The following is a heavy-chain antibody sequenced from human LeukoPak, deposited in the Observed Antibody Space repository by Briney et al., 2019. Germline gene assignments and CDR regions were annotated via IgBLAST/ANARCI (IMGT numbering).Heavy chain of an antibody. Sequence: GSLRLSCAASGFTFSSYVMSWVRQPPGKGLEWIGEIYHSGSTNYNPSLKSRVTISVDTSKNQFSLNLSSVTAADTAVYYCARGRGSSWYYFDSWGQGTLVTVSS. CDR1: GFTFSSYV. D-gene: IGHD6-13*01. J-gene: IGHJ4*02. V-gene: IGHV4-34*01. CDR2: IYHSGST. CDR3: ARGRGSSWYYFDS.